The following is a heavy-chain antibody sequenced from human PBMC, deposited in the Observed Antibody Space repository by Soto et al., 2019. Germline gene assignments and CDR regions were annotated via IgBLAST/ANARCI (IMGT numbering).Heavy chain of an antibody. J-gene: IGHJ2*01. CDR1: GGSISSGGYY. CDR3: AREDSWYFDL. D-gene: IGHD2-15*01. V-gene: IGHV4-31*03. Sequence: PSETLSLTCTVSGGSISSGGYYWGWIRQHPGKGLEWIGYIYYSGSTYYNPSLKSRVTISVDTSKNQFSLKLSSVTAADTAVYYCAREDSWYFDLWGRGTLVTV. CDR2: IYYSGST.